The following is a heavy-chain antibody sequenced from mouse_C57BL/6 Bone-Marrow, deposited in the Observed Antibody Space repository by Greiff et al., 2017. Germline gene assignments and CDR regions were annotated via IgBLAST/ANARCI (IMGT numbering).Heavy chain of an antibody. V-gene: IGHV1-62-2*01. D-gene: IGHD1-1*01. CDR2: FYPGSGSI. J-gene: IGHJ1*03. CDR1: GYTFTEYT. Sequence: QVQLQQSGAELVKPGASVKLSCKASGYTFTEYTIHWVKQRSGQGLEWIGRFYPGSGSIKYNEKFKDKATLTADKSSSTVYMELSRLTSEDSAVYVCARHEDDSSIYDYGSPGYFDVWGTGTTVTVSS. CDR3: ARHEDDSSIYDYGSPGYFDV.